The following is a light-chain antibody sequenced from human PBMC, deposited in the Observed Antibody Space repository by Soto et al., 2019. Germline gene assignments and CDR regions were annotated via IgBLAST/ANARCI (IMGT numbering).Light chain of an antibody. V-gene: IGLV6-57*01. Sequence: LTQPHSVSGSPGKTVIISCTRSRGSIASNYVQWYQQRPGSSPTTVIYEDNQRPSGVPDRFSGSIDSSSNSASLTISGLETEDEADYFCQSYDATNQVFGGGTKLTVL. CDR1: RGSIASNY. CDR2: EDN. CDR3: QSYDATNQV. J-gene: IGLJ3*02.